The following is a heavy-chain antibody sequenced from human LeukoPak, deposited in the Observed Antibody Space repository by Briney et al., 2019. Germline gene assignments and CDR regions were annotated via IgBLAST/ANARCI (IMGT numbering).Heavy chain of an antibody. D-gene: IGHD6-19*01. CDR1: GFTFSIYW. Sequence: PGGSLRLSCEVSGFTFSIYWMHWIRQAPGKGLVWVSRINNDGSSICYADSVKGRLTISRDNAKNTLYLQMISLRAADTAVYYCTRGMYSSAWSIDYWGQGTLVTVSS. V-gene: IGHV3-74*01. CDR2: INNDGSSI. CDR3: TRGMYSSAWSIDY. J-gene: IGHJ4*02.